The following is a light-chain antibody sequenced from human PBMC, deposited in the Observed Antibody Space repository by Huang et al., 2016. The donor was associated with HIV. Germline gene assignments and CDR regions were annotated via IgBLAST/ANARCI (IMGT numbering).Light chain of an antibody. CDR1: QRVSSY. V-gene: IGKV3-11*01. CDR2: DAY. CDR3: QHRSNWPPA. Sequence: EIVLTQSPATLSLSPGERATLSCRASQRVSSYLAWYQQKPGQAPRLLIDDAYNRATGIPARFSGSGSGTDFTLTISSLEPEDFAVYYCQHRSNWPPAFGQGTRLEIK. J-gene: IGKJ5*01.